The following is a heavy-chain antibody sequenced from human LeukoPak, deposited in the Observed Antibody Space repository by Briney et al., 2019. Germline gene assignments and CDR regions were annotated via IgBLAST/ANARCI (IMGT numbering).Heavy chain of an antibody. CDR3: ARGDTAMTTGDFDY. Sequence: SETLSLTCAVYGGSFSGYYWSWIRQPPGKGLEWIGEINHSGSTNYNPSLKSRVTISVDTSKNQFSLKLSSVTAADTAVYYCARGDTAMTTGDFDYRGQGTLVTVSS. D-gene: IGHD5-18*01. V-gene: IGHV4-34*01. CDR2: INHSGST. J-gene: IGHJ4*02. CDR1: GGSFSGYY.